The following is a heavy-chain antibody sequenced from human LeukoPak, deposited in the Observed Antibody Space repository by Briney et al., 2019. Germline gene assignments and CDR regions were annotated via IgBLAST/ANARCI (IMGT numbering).Heavy chain of an antibody. CDR2: INPSGGST. D-gene: IGHD3-22*01. V-gene: IGHV1-46*01. CDR1: GYTFTSYY. CDR3: ARDAYYDGSGHPPFPRPGWFDP. Sequence: ASVKVSCKASGYTFTSYYMHWVRQAPGQGLEWMGIINPSGGSTSYAQKFQGRVTMTRDTSTSTVYMELSSLRSEDTAVYYCARDAYYDGSGHPPFPRPGWFDPWGQGTLVTVSS. J-gene: IGHJ5*02.